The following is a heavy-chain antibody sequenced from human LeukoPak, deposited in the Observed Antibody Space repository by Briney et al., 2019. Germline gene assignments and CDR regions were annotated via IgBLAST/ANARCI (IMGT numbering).Heavy chain of an antibody. CDR3: ARDVTVAAHNLGDY. CDR2: ISASNGNT. J-gene: IGHJ4*02. D-gene: IGHD2-15*01. V-gene: IGHV1-18*01. Sequence: AASVKVSCKASGGTFSSYAISWVRQAPGQGLEGMGWISASNGNTNYAQKLQGRVTMTTDTSTSTAYMELRSLRSDDTAVYYCARDVTVAAHNLGDYWGQGTLVTVSS. CDR1: GGTFSSYA.